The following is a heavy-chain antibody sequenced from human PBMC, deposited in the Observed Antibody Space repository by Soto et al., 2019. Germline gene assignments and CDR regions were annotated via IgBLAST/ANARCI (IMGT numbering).Heavy chain of an antibody. CDR1: GFSVTANY. CDR3: QGYGY. J-gene: IGHJ4*02. V-gene: IGHV3-53*01. CDR2: IYSGGST. Sequence: GESLKISCEVSGFSVTANYMSWVRQAPGKGLEWVSVIYSGGSTYYIDSVKGRFSISRDISKNTLYLQMNSLRAEDTAVYYCQGYGYCSQGTLVTVSS. D-gene: IGHD5-12*01.